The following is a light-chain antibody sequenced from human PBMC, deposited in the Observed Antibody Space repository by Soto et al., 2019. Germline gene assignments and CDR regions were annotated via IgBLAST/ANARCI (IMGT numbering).Light chain of an antibody. Sequence: DIQLTQSPSFLSASVGDRVTITCRASQGIGSFLAWYQQKPGKAPRLLIYSASTLQSGVSFRFSGSVSGTEFTLTISTLQSEDFATYYCQQFNSYPPTFGQGTKVEIK. V-gene: IGKV1-9*01. CDR3: QQFNSYPPT. J-gene: IGKJ1*01. CDR2: SAS. CDR1: QGIGSF.